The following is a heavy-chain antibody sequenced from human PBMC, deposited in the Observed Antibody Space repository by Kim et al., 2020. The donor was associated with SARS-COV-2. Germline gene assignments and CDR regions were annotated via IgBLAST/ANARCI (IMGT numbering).Heavy chain of an antibody. CDR3: ARARRGDSSGYYLDY. D-gene: IGHD3-22*01. V-gene: IGHV3-21*01. Sequence: GGSLRLSCAASGFTFSSYSMNWVRQAPGKGLEWVSSISSSSSYIYYADSVKGRFTISRDNAKNSLYLQMNSLRAEDTAVYYCARARRGDSSGYYLDYWGQGTLVTVSS. CDR1: GFTFSSYS. J-gene: IGHJ4*02. CDR2: ISSSSSYI.